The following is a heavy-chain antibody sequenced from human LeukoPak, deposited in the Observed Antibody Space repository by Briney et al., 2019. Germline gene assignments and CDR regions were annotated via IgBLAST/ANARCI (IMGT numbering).Heavy chain of an antibody. Sequence: GGSLRLSCAASGFTFDDYAMHWVRQAPGKGLEWVSGISWNSGSIGYADSVKGRFTISRDNAKNSLYLQMNSLRAEDTAVYYCAKEFVGYCSGGSCYLNYWGQGTLVTVSS. D-gene: IGHD2-15*01. CDR2: ISWNSGSI. J-gene: IGHJ4*02. CDR1: GFTFDDYA. CDR3: AKEFVGYCSGGSCYLNY. V-gene: IGHV3-9*01.